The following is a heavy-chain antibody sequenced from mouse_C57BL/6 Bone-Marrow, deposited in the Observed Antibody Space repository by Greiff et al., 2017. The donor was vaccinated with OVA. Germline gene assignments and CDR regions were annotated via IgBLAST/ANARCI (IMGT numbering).Heavy chain of an antibody. CDR1: GFTFSSYA. CDR2: ISDGGSYT. Sequence: EVMLVESGGGLVKPGGSLKLSCAASGFTFSSYAMSWVRQTPEKRLEWVATISDGGSYTYYPDNVKGRFTISRDNAKNNLYLQMSHLKSEDTAMYDCARGGLWYFDVWGTGTTVTVSS. V-gene: IGHV5-4*03. CDR3: ARGGLWYFDV. J-gene: IGHJ1*03.